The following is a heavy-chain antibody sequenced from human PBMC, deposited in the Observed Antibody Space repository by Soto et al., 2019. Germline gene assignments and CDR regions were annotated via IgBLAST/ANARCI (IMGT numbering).Heavy chain of an antibody. Sequence: GGSLRLSCGASGFAFGSYWMGWVRQAPVKGLEWVTYINQGGSETYYVDSVRGRFTVSRDNARNSLDLQMNSLRADDAAVYYCARGSLYSSVWLNWFDPWGRGTLVTVSS. D-gene: IGHD6-19*01. CDR2: INQGGSET. J-gene: IGHJ5*02. CDR3: ARGSLYSSVWLNWFDP. CDR1: GFAFGSYW. V-gene: IGHV3-7*03.